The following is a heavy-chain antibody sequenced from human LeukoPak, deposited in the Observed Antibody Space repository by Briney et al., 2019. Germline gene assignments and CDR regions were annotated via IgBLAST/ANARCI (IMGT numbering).Heavy chain of an antibody. V-gene: IGHV4-31*03. CDR2: IYHTGSS. CDR3: ARDEGPQVDHGLDV. Sequence: TLSLTCTVSGGSISSGSYYWSWIRQPPGQGLEWIGYIYHTGSSYSNPSLRSRVSISVDSSKNQFSLNLNSVTAADTAVYYCARDEGPQVDHGLDVWGQGTTVTVSS. CDR1: GGSISSGSYY. D-gene: IGHD3-9*01. J-gene: IGHJ6*02.